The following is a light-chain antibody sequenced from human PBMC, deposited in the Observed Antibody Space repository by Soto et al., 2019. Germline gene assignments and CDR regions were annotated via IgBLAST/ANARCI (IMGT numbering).Light chain of an antibody. V-gene: IGKV1-33*01. CDR2: DAS. CDR1: QAITNY. J-gene: IGKJ5*01. Sequence: DIQMTQSPSSLSASVGDRVTITCQATQAITNYLNWYQQKPGRAPKLLIYDASNLQTGVPSRFSGSGSGSHFTFTISTXQPEDVATYYCQQYADLPITFGQGTRLETK. CDR3: QQYADLPIT.